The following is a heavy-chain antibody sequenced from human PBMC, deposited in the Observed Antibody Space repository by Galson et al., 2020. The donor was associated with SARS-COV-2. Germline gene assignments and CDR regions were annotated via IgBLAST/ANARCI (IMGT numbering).Heavy chain of an antibody. V-gene: IGHV4-30-2*01. CDR1: GTSISSGSYS. J-gene: IGHJ3*02. CDR2: ISHSGGT. CDR3: ARLHYGEYAPEAFDI. Sequence: SETLSLTCAVSGTSISSGSYSWNWIRQQPGKGLEWIGYISHSGGTYYNPSLKSRVTISGDRSKNQFSLRLSSVTAADTAVYYCARLHYGEYAPEAFDIWGPGTRVTVAS. D-gene: IGHD4-17*01.